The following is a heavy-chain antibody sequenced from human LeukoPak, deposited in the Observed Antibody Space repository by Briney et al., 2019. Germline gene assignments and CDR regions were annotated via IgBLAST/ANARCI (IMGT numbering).Heavy chain of an antibody. CDR2: ISAYNGNT. CDR1: GYTFTSYG. CDR3: ARVYGSGWYGTAYYFDY. Sequence: GASVKVSCKASGYTFTSYGISWVRQAPGQGLEWMGWISAYNGNTNYAQKLQGRVTMITDTSTSTAYMELRSLRSDDTAVYYCARVYGSGWYGTAYYFDYWGQGTLVTVSS. J-gene: IGHJ4*02. D-gene: IGHD6-19*01. V-gene: IGHV1-18*01.